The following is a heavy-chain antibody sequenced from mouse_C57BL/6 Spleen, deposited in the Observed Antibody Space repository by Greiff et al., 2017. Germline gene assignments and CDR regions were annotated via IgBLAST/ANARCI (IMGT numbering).Heavy chain of an antibody. J-gene: IGHJ3*01. Sequence: EVKLQESGGGLVQPGGSMKLSCVASGFTFSNYWMNWVRQSPEKGLEWVAQIRLKSDNYATPYAESVKGRFTISRDDSKSSVDLKMNNLRAEDTGIYYCTGGEAWFAYWGQGTLVTVSA. CDR2: IRLKSDNYAT. CDR3: TGGEAWFAY. V-gene: IGHV6-3*01. CDR1: GFTFSNYW.